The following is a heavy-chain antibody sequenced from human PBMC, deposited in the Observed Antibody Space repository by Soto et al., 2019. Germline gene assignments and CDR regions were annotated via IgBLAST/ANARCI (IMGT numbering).Heavy chain of an antibody. D-gene: IGHD2-2*01. CDR2: IYPGDSDT. CDR1: GYSFTSYL. CDR3: ARASSYAFDY. J-gene: IGHJ4*02. V-gene: IGHV5-51*01. Sequence: GESLKISCKGSGYSFTSYLIGWVRQMPGKGLEWMGIIYPGDSDTRYSPSFQGQVTISADKSISTAYLQWSSLQDEDTAVYYCARASSYAFDYWGQGTLVTVSS.